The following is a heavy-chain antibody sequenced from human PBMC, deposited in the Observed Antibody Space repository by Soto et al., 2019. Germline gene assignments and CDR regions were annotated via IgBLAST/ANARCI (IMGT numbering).Heavy chain of an antibody. D-gene: IGHD1-26*01. Sequence: GGSLRLSCAASGFTFDDYAMHWVRQAPGKGLEWVSGISWNSGSIGYADSVKGRFTISRDNAKNSLYLQMNSLRAEDTALYYCEKDSGSYPDDFDIWGQGTMVTVSS. CDR2: ISWNSGSI. CDR3: EKDSGSYPDDFDI. J-gene: IGHJ3*02. CDR1: GFTFDDYA. V-gene: IGHV3-9*01.